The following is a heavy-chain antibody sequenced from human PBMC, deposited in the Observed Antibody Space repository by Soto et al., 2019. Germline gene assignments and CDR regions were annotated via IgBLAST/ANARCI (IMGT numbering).Heavy chain of an antibody. CDR1: GFTFSSYA. J-gene: IGHJ6*02. D-gene: IGHD2-2*01. CDR2: ISYDGSNK. CDR3: GSTMSSSTSWWQTHYYYYYGMDV. V-gene: IGHV3-30-3*01. Sequence: QVQLVESGGGVVQPGRSLRLSCAASGFTFSSYAMHWVRQAPGKGLEWVAVISYDGSNKYYADSVKGRFTISRDNSKNTLYLQMNSLRAEDTAGYYCGSTMSSSTSWWQTHYYYYYGMDVWGQGTTVTVSS.